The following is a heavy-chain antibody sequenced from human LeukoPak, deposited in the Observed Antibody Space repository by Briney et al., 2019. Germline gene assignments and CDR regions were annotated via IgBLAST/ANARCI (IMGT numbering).Heavy chain of an antibody. V-gene: IGHV3-23*01. CDR3: AKGHYDTGTFGAFDI. Sequence: GGSLRLSCAASGFTFSLHAMTWVRQAPGKALEWVSRISGSGGSTYYADSVKGRFTISRDNSKNTLSLQMNSLRAEDTAVYYCAKGHYDTGTFGAFDIWGRGTMVTVSS. CDR1: GFTFSLHA. CDR2: ISGSGGST. J-gene: IGHJ3*02. D-gene: IGHD3-22*01.